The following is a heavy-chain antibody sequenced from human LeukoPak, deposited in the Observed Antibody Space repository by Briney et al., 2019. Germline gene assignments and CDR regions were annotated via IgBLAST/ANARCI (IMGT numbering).Heavy chain of an antibody. CDR2: INSDGSST. J-gene: IGHJ6*03. CDR1: GFTFSSYW. V-gene: IGHV3-74*01. CDR3: ARAGGGYYYYMDV. Sequence: GGSLRLSCAASGFTFSSYWIHWVRQAPGKGLVLVSRINSDGSSTSYADSVKGRFTISRDNAKNTLYLQMNSLRAEDTAAYYCARAGGGYYYYMDVWGKGTTVTISS. D-gene: IGHD3-16*01.